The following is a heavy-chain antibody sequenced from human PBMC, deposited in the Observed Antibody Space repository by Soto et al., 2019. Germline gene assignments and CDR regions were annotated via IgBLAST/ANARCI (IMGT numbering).Heavy chain of an antibody. CDR2: PSHGGGTT. CDR3: AKIPGYYYDSTGYHFDY. Sequence: GGSLRLSCAASEFTFSNYAMSWVRQAPGKGLERVSAPSHGGGTTYYADSAKGRFTISRDNTKTTLNLQMNSLRAEDTAVYYCAKIPGYYYDSTGYHFDYWGQGTLVAVSS. V-gene: IGHV3-23*01. CDR1: EFTFSNYA. J-gene: IGHJ4*02. D-gene: IGHD3-22*01.